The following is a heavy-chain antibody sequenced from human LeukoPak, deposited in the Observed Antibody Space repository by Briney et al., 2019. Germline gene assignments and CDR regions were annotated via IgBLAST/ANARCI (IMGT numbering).Heavy chain of an antibody. V-gene: IGHV3-15*01. CDR1: GFTFSNAW. CDR3: TTDQTYYDILTGYPNPDY. D-gene: IGHD3-9*01. CDR2: IKSKTDGGTT. Sequence: PGGSLRLSCAASGFTFSNAWMSWVRQAPGKGLEWVGRIKSKTDGGTTDYAAPVKGRFTISRDDSKNTLYLQMNSLKTEDTAVYCCTTDQTYYDILTGYPNPDYWGQGTLVTVSS. J-gene: IGHJ4*02.